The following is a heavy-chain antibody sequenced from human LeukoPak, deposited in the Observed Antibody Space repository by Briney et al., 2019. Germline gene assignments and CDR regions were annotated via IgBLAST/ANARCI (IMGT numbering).Heavy chain of an antibody. CDR1: GFTVSGNY. J-gene: IGHJ4*02. CDR3: ARDGPYCTNGICYRKYYFDY. Sequence: GGSLRLSCAASGFTVSGNYMSWVRQAPGKGLEWVSVLYSGGSTYFADSVKGRFTISTDNSKNTLYLQMNSLRAEDTAVYYCARDGPYCTNGICYRKYYFDYWGQGTLVTVSS. D-gene: IGHD2-8*01. V-gene: IGHV3-66*01. CDR2: LYSGGST.